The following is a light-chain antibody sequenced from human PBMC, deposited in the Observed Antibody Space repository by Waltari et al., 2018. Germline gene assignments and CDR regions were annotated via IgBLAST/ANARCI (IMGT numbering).Light chain of an antibody. CDR2: GAS. CDR1: QSISNW. CDR3: QQVNSFPAT. V-gene: IGKV1-12*01. J-gene: IGKJ4*01. Sequence: DIQMTQSPSSVSAFVGHRVTIPCRASQSISNWLAWYQQKPGKAPKLLIYGASDLHSGVPSRFSGSGAGTDFTLTISSLQAEDFATYYCQQVNSFPATFGGGTTVEIK.